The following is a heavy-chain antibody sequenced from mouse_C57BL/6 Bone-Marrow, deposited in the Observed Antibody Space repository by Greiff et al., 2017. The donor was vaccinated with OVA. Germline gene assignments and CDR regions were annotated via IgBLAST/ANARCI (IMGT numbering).Heavy chain of an antibody. D-gene: IGHD1-1*01. V-gene: IGHV14-4*01. CDR2: IDPENGDT. CDR3: TPYYYN. J-gene: IGHJ2*01. CDR1: GFNIKDDY. Sequence: EVQRVESGAELVRPGASVKLSCTASGFNIKDDYMHWVKQRPEQGLEWIGWIDPENGDTEYASKFQGKATITADTSSNTAYLQLSSLTSEDTAVYYCTPYYYNWGQGTTLTVSS.